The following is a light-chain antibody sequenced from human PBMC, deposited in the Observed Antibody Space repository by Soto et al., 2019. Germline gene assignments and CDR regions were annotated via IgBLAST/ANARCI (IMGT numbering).Light chain of an antibody. CDR2: DVT. Sequence: ALTQPRSVSGSPGQSVTISCTGTSSDVGGYNYVSWYQQHPGRAPKFMIYDVTKRPSGVPDRFSGSRSGNTASLTISGLQAEDEADYYCSSYTDSSNYVFGTGTKVTV. CDR3: SSYTDSSNYV. J-gene: IGLJ1*01. V-gene: IGLV2-11*01. CDR1: SSDVGGYNY.